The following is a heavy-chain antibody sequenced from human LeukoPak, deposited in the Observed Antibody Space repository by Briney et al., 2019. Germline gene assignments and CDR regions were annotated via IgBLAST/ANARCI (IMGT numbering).Heavy chain of an antibody. J-gene: IGHJ4*02. CDR3: ARGKIFYGSGSYPDY. Sequence: ASVKVSCKASGYTFTSYGISWVRRAPGQGLEWMGWISAYNGNTNYAQKLQGRVTMTTDTSTSTAYMELRSLRSDDTAVYYCARGKIFYGSGSYPDYWGQGTLVTVSS. CDR2: ISAYNGNT. D-gene: IGHD3-10*01. CDR1: GYTFTSYG. V-gene: IGHV1-18*01.